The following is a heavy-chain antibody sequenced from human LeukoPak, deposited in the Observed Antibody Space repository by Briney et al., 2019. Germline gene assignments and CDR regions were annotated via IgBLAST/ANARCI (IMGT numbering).Heavy chain of an antibody. V-gene: IGHV3-74*01. CDR1: GFTFSSYW. J-gene: IGHJ4*02. D-gene: IGHD3-16*02. CDR3: VRRYRATSAEDFDY. Sequence: QTGGSLRLSCAASGFTFSSYWMHWVRQGPGKGLVWVSRIYSDGSRTTYADSVKGRFTISGDNAKNSLYLQMNSLRAEDTAVYYCVRRYRATSAEDFDYWGQGTLVTVFS. CDR2: IYSDGSRT.